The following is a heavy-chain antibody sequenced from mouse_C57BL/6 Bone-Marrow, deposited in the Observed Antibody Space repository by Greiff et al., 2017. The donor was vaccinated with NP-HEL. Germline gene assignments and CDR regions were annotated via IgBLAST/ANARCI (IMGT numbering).Heavy chain of an antibody. Sequence: EVKVVESGGDLVKPGGSLKLSCAASGFTFSSYGMSWVRQTPDKRLEWVATISSGGSYTYYPDSVKGRFTISRDNAKNTLYLQMSSLKSEDTAMYYCARPGFPHYYAMDYWGQGTSVTVSA. J-gene: IGHJ4*01. CDR3: ARPGFPHYYAMDY. CDR1: GFTFSSYG. V-gene: IGHV5-6*01. CDR2: ISSGGSYT.